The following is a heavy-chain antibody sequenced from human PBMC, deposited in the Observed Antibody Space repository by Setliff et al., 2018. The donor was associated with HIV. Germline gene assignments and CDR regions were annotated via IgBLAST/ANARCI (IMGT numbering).Heavy chain of an antibody. Sequence: PSETLSLTCTVSGGSISSYYWSWIRQPPGKGLEWIGYIYYSGSTNYNPSLKSRVTISVDTSKNQFSLKLSSVTAADTAVYYCARWDGTKYYYYYMDVWGKGTTVTVSS. CDR2: IYYSGST. D-gene: IGHD1-7*01. CDR3: ARWDGTKYYYYYMDV. CDR1: GGSISSYY. J-gene: IGHJ6*03. V-gene: IGHV4-59*01.